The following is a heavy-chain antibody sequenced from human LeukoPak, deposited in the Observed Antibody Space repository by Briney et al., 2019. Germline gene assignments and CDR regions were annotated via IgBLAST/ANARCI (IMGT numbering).Heavy chain of an antibody. J-gene: IGHJ5*02. CDR2: IDKKDKGYATAT. D-gene: IGHD1-26*01. Sequence: GGSLKLSCAASGFTFSGSAIHWVRQSSGKGVEWVGQIDKKDKGYATATAYAASVKGRFTISRDDSINTAYLQMKSLKTEDTALYYCTRDSGTYNWFDPWGQGTLVTVSS. CDR3: TRDSGTYNWFDP. V-gene: IGHV3-73*01. CDR1: GFTFSGSA.